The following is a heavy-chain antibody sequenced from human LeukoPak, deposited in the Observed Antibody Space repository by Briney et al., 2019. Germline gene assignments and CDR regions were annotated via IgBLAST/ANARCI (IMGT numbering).Heavy chain of an antibody. J-gene: IGHJ4*02. CDR3: AGFGGNSF. CDR2: ISNSGTT. CDR1: GFSVSNNQ. V-gene: IGHV3-66*01. Sequence: GGSLRLSCAASGFSVSNNQVTWVRQAPGKGLEWVSVISNSGTTYYADSVKGRLTISRDNSKNTVYLQMNSPRAEDTAVYYCAGFGGNSFWGPGTLVTASS. D-gene: IGHD4-23*01.